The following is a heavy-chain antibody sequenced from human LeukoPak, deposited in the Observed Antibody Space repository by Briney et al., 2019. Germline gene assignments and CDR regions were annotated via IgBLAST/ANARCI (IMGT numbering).Heavy chain of an antibody. CDR3: TRGEHDCDC. CDR1: GGSINFYY. J-gene: IGHJ4*02. CDR2: IYSSGST. Sequence: SETLSLTCSVSGGSINFYYWNWIRQPAGKGLEWVGRIYSSGSTNYNPSLKGRVTMSVDTSKNQFSLNLSSVTAADTAVYYCTRGEHDCDCWGQGTLVTVSS. V-gene: IGHV4-4*07.